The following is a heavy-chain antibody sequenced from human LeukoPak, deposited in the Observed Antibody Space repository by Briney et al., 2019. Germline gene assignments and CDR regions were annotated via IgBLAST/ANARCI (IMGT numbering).Heavy chain of an antibody. CDR3: ARYSGSYPHDAFDI. CDR2: IYYSGST. V-gene: IGHV4-59*01. Sequence: SETLSLTCTVSGGSFSSYYWSWIRQPPGKGLEWIGYIYYSGSTKYNPALKSRVTISIDSSKNQFSLNLISVTAADTAVYYCARYSGSYPHDAFDIWGQGTMVTVSS. J-gene: IGHJ3*02. D-gene: IGHD1-26*01. CDR1: GGSFSSYY.